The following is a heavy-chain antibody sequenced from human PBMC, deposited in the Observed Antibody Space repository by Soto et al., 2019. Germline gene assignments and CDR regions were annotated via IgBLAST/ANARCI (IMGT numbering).Heavy chain of an antibody. V-gene: IGHV3-30-3*01. J-gene: IGHJ5*02. Sequence: GGSLRLSCAASGFTFSSYAMHWVRQAPGKGLEWVAVISYDGSNKYYADSVKGRFTISRDNSKNTPYLQMNSLRAEDTAVYYCARDRACSSTSCYRSWFDPWGQGTLVTVSS. CDR1: GFTFSSYA. D-gene: IGHD2-2*02. CDR2: ISYDGSNK. CDR3: ARDRACSSTSCYRSWFDP.